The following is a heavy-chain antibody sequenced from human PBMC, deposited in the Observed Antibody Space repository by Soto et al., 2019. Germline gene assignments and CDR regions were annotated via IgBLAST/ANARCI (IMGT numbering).Heavy chain of an antibody. CDR1: GGFISSSSYY. Sequence: SETLSLTCTVSGGFISSSSYYWGWIRQPPGKGLEWIGSIYYSGSTYYNPSLKSRVTISVDTSKNQFSLKLSSVTAADTAVYYCARHPAHYGDYLDYWGQGTLVTVSS. J-gene: IGHJ4*02. V-gene: IGHV4-39*01. CDR3: ARHPAHYGDYLDY. CDR2: IYYSGST. D-gene: IGHD4-17*01.